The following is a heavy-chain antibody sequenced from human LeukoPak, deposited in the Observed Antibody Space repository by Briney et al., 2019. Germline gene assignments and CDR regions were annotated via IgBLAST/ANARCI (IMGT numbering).Heavy chain of an antibody. V-gene: IGHV3-53*01. CDR2: ISNNDVT. D-gene: IGHD5/OR15-5a*01. Sequence: GGSLRLSCAASGITASNFYMMWVRQAPGKGLEWVSYISNNDVTKYADSVRGRLTISRDNSKNILYLQMNSLRVEDTAMYWCASSVTPVGAYDYGGQGAPVTVSS. CDR3: ASSVTPVGAYDY. J-gene: IGHJ4*02. CDR1: GITASNFY.